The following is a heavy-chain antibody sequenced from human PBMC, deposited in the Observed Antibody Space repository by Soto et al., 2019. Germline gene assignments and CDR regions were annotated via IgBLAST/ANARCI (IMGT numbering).Heavy chain of an antibody. CDR1: GFTFSSYS. CDR3: ARDSNPASVWGSYRYPFDY. D-gene: IGHD3-16*02. CDR2: ISSSSSYI. Sequence: PWGSLRLSCAASGFTFSSYSMNWVRQAPGKGLEWVSSISSSSSYIYYADSVKGRFTISRDNAKNSLYLQMNSLRAEDTAVYYCARDSNPASVWGSYRYPFDYWGQGTLVTVSS. J-gene: IGHJ4*02. V-gene: IGHV3-21*01.